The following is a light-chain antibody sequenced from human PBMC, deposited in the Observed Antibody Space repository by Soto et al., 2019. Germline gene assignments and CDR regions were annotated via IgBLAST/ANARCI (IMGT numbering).Light chain of an antibody. Sequence: DIQLTQSPSTLSASVGQRVTITCPASQSISSWLAWYQQKPGKAHKIMIYDGYTLESGVQSRFSGSGSETQFTLTIRGMQPEDFATYYCKQPYTYWWTFGTGTQLDLK. CDR2: DGY. CDR1: QSISSW. CDR3: KQPYTYWWT. V-gene: IGKV1-5*01. J-gene: IGKJ1*01.